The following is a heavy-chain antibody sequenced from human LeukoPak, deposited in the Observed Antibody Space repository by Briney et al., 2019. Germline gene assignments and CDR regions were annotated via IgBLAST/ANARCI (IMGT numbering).Heavy chain of an antibody. J-gene: IGHJ5*02. CDR3: AREGRYYYDSSGYSSWFDP. V-gene: IGHV4-38-2*02. CDR1: GYSISSGYY. Sequence: PSETLSLTCAVSGYSISSGYYWGWIRQPPGKGLEWIGSIYHSGSTYYSPSLKSRVTISVDTSKNQFSLKLSSVTAADTAVYYCAREGRYYYDSSGYSSWFDPWGQGTLVTVSS. CDR2: IYHSGST. D-gene: IGHD3-22*01.